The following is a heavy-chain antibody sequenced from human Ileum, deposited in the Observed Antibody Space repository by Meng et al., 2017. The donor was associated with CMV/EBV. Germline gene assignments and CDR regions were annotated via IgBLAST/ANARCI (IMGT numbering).Heavy chain of an antibody. CDR2: INGSNSKT. D-gene: IGHD4-17*01. CDR1: GCVFKNHA. J-gene: IGHJ4*02. V-gene: IGHV1-3*01. CDR3: ARIGYGAHFDY. Sequence: YCKASGCVFKNHAGHWVTQARVKGLGGMEWINGSNSKTKYSQKEQDRDNSTRSTSASTGYMELRSLRSEDTAVYYCARIGYGAHFDYWGQGSLVTVSS.